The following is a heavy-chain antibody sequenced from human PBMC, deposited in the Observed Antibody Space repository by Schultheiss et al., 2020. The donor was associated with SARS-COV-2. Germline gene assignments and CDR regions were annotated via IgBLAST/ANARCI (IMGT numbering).Heavy chain of an antibody. V-gene: IGHV3-23*01. J-gene: IGHJ5*02. D-gene: IGHD2-21*02. CDR3: AREGDCGGDCYLKRGWFDP. Sequence: GGSLRLSCAASGFTFSSYAMSWVRQAPGKGLEWVSGISWNSGSIGYADSVKGRFTISRDNSKNTLYLQMNSLRAEDTAVYYCAREGDCGGDCYLKRGWFDPWGQGTLVTVSS. CDR2: ISWNSGSI. CDR1: GFTFSSYA.